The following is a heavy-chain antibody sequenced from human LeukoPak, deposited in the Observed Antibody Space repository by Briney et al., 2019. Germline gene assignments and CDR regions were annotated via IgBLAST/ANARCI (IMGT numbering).Heavy chain of an antibody. J-gene: IGHJ3*02. CDR1: GGTFSSYA. V-gene: IGHV1-69*05. D-gene: IGHD3-22*01. Sequence: APVKVSCKASGGTFSSYAISWVRQAPGQGLEWMGGIIPIFGTANYAQKFQGRVTITTDESTSTAYMELSSLRSEDTAVYYCARVERGHYYDSSGYYHNAFDIWGQGTMVTVSS. CDR2: IIPIFGTA. CDR3: ARVERGHYYDSSGYYHNAFDI.